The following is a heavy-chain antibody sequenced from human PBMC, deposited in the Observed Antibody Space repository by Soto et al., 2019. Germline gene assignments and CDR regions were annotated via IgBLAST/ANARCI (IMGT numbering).Heavy chain of an antibody. CDR1: GFTFSSYA. CDR2: INGGGGST. CDR3: AKSSSTAYPLKNYFDP. D-gene: IGHD6-25*01. Sequence: EVTLLESGGGLVQPGGALRLSCEVSGFTFSSYAMNWVRQAPGKGLEWVSGINGGGGSTYYADSVKGRFTISRDNSKNALYMEMDSLRAEDTAVYYCAKSSSTAYPLKNYFDPWGQGTLVTVSS. V-gene: IGHV3-23*01. J-gene: IGHJ5*02.